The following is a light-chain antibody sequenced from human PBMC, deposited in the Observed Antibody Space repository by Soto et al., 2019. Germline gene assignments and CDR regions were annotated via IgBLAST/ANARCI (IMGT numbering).Light chain of an antibody. CDR2: LNSDGSH. V-gene: IGLV4-69*01. Sequence: QSVLTQSPSASASLGASVKLTCTLSSGHSSYAIAWHQQQPEKGPRYLMKLNSDGSHSKGDGIPDRFSGSSSGAERYLTISSLQSEDEADYCCQTWRTGIVVFGGGTKLTVL. CDR3: QTWRTGIVV. J-gene: IGLJ2*01. CDR1: SGHSSYA.